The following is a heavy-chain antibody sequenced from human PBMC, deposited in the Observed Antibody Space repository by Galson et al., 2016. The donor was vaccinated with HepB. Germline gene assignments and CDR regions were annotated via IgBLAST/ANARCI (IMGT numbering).Heavy chain of an antibody. CDR1: GDSITRSY. CDR2: LYYSRST. V-gene: IGHV4-59*01. J-gene: IGHJ4*02. CDR3: ARKGIYGDYETYFDY. D-gene: IGHD4-17*01. Sequence: SETLSLTCTVSGDSITRSYWSWIRQAPGKGLEWIGHLYYSRSTNYNLSLKSRVTISVDTSKNQFSLELSSVTAADTAVYFCARKGIYGDYETYFDYWGQGILVTVSS.